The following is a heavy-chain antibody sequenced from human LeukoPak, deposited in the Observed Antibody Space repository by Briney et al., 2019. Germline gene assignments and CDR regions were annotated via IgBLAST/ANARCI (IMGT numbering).Heavy chain of an antibody. CDR3: ARPLERS. Sequence: GGSLRLSCAASGFTFSSYAMHWVRQAPGKGLEWVSFISPGSNTIYYADSVKGRFTISRDNAKNSLYLQMNSLRDEDTAVYYCARPLERSWGQGTLVTVSS. V-gene: IGHV3-48*02. D-gene: IGHD1-1*01. J-gene: IGHJ5*02. CDR2: ISPGSNTI. CDR1: GFTFSSYA.